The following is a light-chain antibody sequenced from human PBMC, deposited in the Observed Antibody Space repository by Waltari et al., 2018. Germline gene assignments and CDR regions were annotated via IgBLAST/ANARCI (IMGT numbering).Light chain of an antibody. CDR2: HAS. V-gene: IGKV3-20*01. Sequence: SCRASQSVSKDLAWDQQKPGQAPRLLIYHASSSATGIPDRVSGSGSVTDFSLSISRLEPEDFAVYYCQHYESLPVTFGQGTKVEIK. CDR3: QHYESLPVT. J-gene: IGKJ1*01. CDR1: QSVSKD.